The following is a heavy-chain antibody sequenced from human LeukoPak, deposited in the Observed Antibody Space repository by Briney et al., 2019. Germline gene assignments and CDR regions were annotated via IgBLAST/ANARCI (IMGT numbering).Heavy chain of an antibody. J-gene: IGHJ6*03. Sequence: SETLSLTCAVYGGSFSGYYWSWIRQPPGKGLEWIGEINHSGSTNYNPSLKSRVTISADTSKNQFSLKLSSVTAADTAVYYCARNIAVAGRGDYMDVWGKGTTVTISS. CDR1: GGSFSGYY. V-gene: IGHV4-34*01. CDR2: INHSGST. D-gene: IGHD6-19*01. CDR3: ARNIAVAGRGDYMDV.